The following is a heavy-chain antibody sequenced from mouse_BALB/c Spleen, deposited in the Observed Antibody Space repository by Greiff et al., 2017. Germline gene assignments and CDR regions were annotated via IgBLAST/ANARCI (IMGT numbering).Heavy chain of an antibody. CDR3: ARSGITTGYYAMDY. CDR2: ISYSGST. D-gene: IGHD2-4*01. J-gene: IGHJ4*01. CDR1: GYSITSDYA. Sequence: EVMLVESGPGLVKPSQSLSLTCTVTGYSITSDYAWNWIRQFPGNKLEWMGYISYSGSTSYNPSLKSRISITRDTSKNQFFLQLNSVTTEDTATYYCARSGITTGYYAMDYWGQGTSVTVSS. V-gene: IGHV3-2*02.